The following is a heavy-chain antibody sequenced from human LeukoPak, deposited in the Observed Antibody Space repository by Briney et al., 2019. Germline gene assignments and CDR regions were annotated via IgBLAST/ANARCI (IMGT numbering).Heavy chain of an antibody. CDR1: GFTFSSYA. J-gene: IGHJ6*02. Sequence: GGALRLSCAASGFTFSSYAMSWVRQAPGKGLEWVSAISGSGGSTYYADSVKGRFTISRDNSKNTLYLQMNSLRAEDTAVYYCAREIVVVVAATRYYYYCMDVWGQGTTVTVSS. CDR3: AREIVVVVAATRYYYYCMDV. D-gene: IGHD2-15*01. V-gene: IGHV3-23*01. CDR2: ISGSGGST.